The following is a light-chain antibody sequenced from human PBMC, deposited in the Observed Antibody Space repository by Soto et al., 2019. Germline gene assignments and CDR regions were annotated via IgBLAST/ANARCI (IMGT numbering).Light chain of an antibody. Sequence: EIVMTQSPATLSMSPGERGTLSCRASQSVSSNLAWYQQKPGQAPRLLIYGASTRATGIPARFSGSGSGTEFTLTISSLQSEDFAVYYCQQYNNWPITLGPGTNVDIK. V-gene: IGKV3-15*01. CDR2: GAS. CDR3: QQYNNWPIT. CDR1: QSVSSN. J-gene: IGKJ3*01.